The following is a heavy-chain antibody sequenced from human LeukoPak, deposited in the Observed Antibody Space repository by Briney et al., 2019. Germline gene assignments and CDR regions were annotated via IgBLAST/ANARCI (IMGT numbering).Heavy chain of an antibody. J-gene: IGHJ4*02. CDR1: GFTFSSYT. CDR3: ARVKGVFAPFDS. CDR2: IGSGSSAI. V-gene: IGHV3-48*02. Sequence: GGSLRLSCAASGFTFSSYTMNWVRQAPGKGLEWVSSIGSGSSAIYYADSVKGRFTTSRDNAKNSLYLQMNSLRDEDTAVYYCARVKGVFAPFDSWGQGTLVTVSS. D-gene: IGHD2-8*01.